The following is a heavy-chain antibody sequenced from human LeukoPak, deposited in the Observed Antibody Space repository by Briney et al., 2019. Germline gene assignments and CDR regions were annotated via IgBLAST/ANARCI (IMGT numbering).Heavy chain of an antibody. Sequence: PSETLSLTCTVSGGSISSGSYYWSWVRQPAGKGLEWIGEINHSGSTNYNPSLKSRVTISVDTSKNQFSLKLSSVTAADTAVYYCARVGMRRGVAFDIWGQGTMVTVSS. J-gene: IGHJ3*02. CDR3: ARVGMRRGVAFDI. CDR1: GGSISSGSYY. D-gene: IGHD7-27*01. CDR2: INHSGST. V-gene: IGHV4-61*10.